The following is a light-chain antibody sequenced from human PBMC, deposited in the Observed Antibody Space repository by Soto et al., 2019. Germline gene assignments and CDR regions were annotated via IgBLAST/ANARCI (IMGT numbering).Light chain of an antibody. V-gene: IGKV2-28*01. CDR3: MESRHSPWT. CDR2: LGS. CDR1: QSRLHSNGFNY. J-gene: IGKJ1*01. Sequence: DVAMTQSPLSLPVTPGEPASISCRTSQSRLHSNGFNYLDWYLQKPGQSPQLLVYLGSRRASGVTDSFSGSGSGTDLTLKISRGEAEDGGLYSSMESRHSPWTFGQGTKVEI.